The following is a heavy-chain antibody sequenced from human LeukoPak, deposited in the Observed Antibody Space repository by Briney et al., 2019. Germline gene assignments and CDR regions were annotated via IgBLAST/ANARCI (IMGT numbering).Heavy chain of an antibody. CDR3: ARCSTSFCFYGLDV. Sequence: GGSLRLSCAASGFSFSNYWMHWVRQAPGKGLVWVSRISSDGNNTNYADSVKGRFTISRDNAKNTLYLQMNSLRAEDSAIYYCARCSTSFCFYGLDVWGQGTAVIVSS. J-gene: IGHJ6*02. CDR1: GFSFSNYW. V-gene: IGHV3-74*01. D-gene: IGHD6-13*01. CDR2: ISSDGNNT.